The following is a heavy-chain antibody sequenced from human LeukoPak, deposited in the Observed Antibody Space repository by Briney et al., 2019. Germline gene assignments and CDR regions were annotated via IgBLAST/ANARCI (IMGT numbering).Heavy chain of an antibody. V-gene: IGHV4-34*01. CDR3: ARKEGGELVNTRRWFDP. D-gene: IGHD1-26*01. CDR1: GGSFSGPY. CDR2: INHTGRT. J-gene: IGHJ5*02. Sequence: SETLSLTCAVYGGSFSGPYWSWIRQPPGKGLEWIGEINHTGRTYYKPSLKSRVTISVDTSKSQFSLKLTSVTAADTAVYFCARKEGGELVNTRRWFDPWGQGTLVTVSS.